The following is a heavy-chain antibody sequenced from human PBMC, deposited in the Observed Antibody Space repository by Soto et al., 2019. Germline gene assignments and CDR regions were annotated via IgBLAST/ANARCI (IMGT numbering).Heavy chain of an antibody. J-gene: IGHJ6*02. Sequence: QVQLQQWGAGLLKPSETLSLTCGVYGGSFTAYYWRWIRQPPGKGREFIGEINHSASTNYSPSLKSRVTISIDTSRNHFSLTLRSVTAADTAVYYCARGPRNSGYGTGAGFYYYYNGMDVWGQGTTVTVSS. D-gene: IGHD5-12*01. CDR3: ARGPRNSGYGTGAGFYYYYNGMDV. CDR1: GGSFTAYY. V-gene: IGHV4-34*01. CDR2: INHSAST.